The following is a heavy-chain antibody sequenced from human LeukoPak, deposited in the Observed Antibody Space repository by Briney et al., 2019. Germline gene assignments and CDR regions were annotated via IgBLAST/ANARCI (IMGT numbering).Heavy chain of an antibody. V-gene: IGHV1-2*06. CDR3: ARGYSSSQNDY. CDR1: GYTFTGYY. J-gene: IGHJ4*02. D-gene: IGHD6-6*01. CDR2: INPNSGGT. Sequence: ASVKVSCKASGYTFTGYYMHWVRQAPGQGLEWMGRINPNSGGTNYAQEFQGRVTMTRDTSISTAYMELSRLRSDDTAVYYCARGYSSSQNDYWGQGTLVTVSS.